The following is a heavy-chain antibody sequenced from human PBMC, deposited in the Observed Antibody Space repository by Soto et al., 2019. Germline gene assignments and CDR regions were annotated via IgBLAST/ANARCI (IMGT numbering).Heavy chain of an antibody. Sequence: EVQLVESGGGVVQPGGSLRLSCVASGFTFRTYWMAWVRQAPEKGLEWVANIKYDESEKYYVDSVKGRFTVSRDNARNTLFVQMNSLRAEDTEVYYCARMRTEIYYGMDVWGQGTTVTVSS. CDR3: ARMRTEIYYGMDV. CDR2: IKYDESEK. J-gene: IGHJ6*02. V-gene: IGHV3-7*02. CDR1: GFTFRTYW.